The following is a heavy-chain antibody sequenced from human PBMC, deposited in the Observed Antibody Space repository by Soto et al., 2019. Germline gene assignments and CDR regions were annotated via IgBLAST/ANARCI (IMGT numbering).Heavy chain of an antibody. CDR1: GFTVSSNY. J-gene: IGHJ6*02. Sequence: ESGGGLIQPGGSLRLSCAASGFTVSSNYMTWVRQAPGKGLDWVSVIYSGGTTYYADSVKGRFTISRDNSKNTLYLQMNSLRAEDTAVYYCARAQVGAIYYYGMDVWGQGTTVTVSS. CDR3: ARAQVGAIYYYGMDV. D-gene: IGHD1-26*01. V-gene: IGHV3-53*01. CDR2: IYSGGTT.